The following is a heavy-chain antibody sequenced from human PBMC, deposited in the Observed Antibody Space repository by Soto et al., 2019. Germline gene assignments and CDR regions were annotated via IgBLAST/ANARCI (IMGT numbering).Heavy chain of an antibody. CDR1: GGYISSYY. V-gene: IGHV4-59*12. CDR2: VNNRGGP. J-gene: IGHJ3*02. Sequence: QVQLQESGPGLVNPSETLFLTCSVSGGYISSYYLTWLRQHPGEGLEWFGYVNNRGGPNYNPSLTSRGTLSVDTSKNQFVLRGTSVTAADTAVYYGAKMIDTSGSPWAFDIWCRGTVVTVSS. CDR3: AKMIDTSGSPWAFDI. D-gene: IGHD3-10*01.